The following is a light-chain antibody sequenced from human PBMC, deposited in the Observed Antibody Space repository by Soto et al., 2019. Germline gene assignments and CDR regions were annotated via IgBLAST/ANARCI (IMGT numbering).Light chain of an antibody. CDR1: SSNIGNNY. V-gene: IGLV1-51*01. CDR2: DNN. Sequence: QSVLTQPPSVSAAPGQKVTISCSGSSSNIGNNYVSWYQHLPGTAPKLLIYDNNERPSGIPDRFSGSKSGTSATLGINGLQTGYEADYYCGTWDTSLSAVVFGGGTKLTVL. J-gene: IGLJ2*01. CDR3: GTWDTSLSAVV.